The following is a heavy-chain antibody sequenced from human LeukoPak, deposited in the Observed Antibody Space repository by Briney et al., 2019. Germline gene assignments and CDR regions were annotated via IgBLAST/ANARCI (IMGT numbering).Heavy chain of an antibody. J-gene: IGHJ4*02. CDR1: GFTFDTYA. D-gene: IGHD1-26*01. CDR2: ISGSGGST. CDR3: AKGQVGATPFDY. V-gene: IGHV3-23*01. Sequence: GGSLRLSCAASGFTFDTYALSWVRQAPGKGLEWVSAISGSGGSTYYADSVKGRFTISRDNSKNTLYLQMNSLRAEDTAVYYCAKGQVGATPFDYWGQGTLVTVSS.